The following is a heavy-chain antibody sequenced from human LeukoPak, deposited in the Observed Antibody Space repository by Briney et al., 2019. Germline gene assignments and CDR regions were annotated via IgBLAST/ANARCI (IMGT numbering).Heavy chain of an antibody. D-gene: IGHD3-22*01. CDR3: ARELPNNYYDSSGYYGDAFDI. V-gene: IGHV4-4*02. CDR1: GGSISSSNW. CDR2: IYHSGST. J-gene: IGHJ3*02. Sequence: SGTLSLTCAVSGGSISSSNWWSWVRQPPGKGPEWIGEIYHSGSTNYNPSLKSRVTISVDKSKNQFSLKLSSVTAADTAVYYCARELPNNYYDSSGYYGDAFDIWGQGTMVTVSS.